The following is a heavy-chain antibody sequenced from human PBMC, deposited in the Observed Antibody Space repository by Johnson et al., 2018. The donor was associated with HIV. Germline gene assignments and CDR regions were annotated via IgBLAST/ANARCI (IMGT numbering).Heavy chain of an antibody. D-gene: IGHD1-7*01. Sequence: QVQLVESGGGVVQPGRSLRLACAASAFTFSNYAMHWVRQAPGKGLEWVAVISYDGSNKYYADSVKGRFTISRDNSKNTLYLQMNSLRAEDTAVYYCAREDQNWNYDHAFDIWGQGTMVTVSS. CDR2: ISYDGSNK. J-gene: IGHJ3*02. CDR3: AREDQNWNYDHAFDI. CDR1: AFTFSNYA. V-gene: IGHV3-30*04.